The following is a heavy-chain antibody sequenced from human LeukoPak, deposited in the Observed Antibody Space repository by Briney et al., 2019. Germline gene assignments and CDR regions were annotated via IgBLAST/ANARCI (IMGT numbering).Heavy chain of an antibody. D-gene: IGHD3-22*01. CDR1: GGSISSYH. CDR2: IYYSGST. V-gene: IGHV4-59*01. Sequence: PSETLSLTCTVSGGSISSYHWSWIRQPPGKGLEWIGYIYYSGSTNYNPSLKSRVTISVDTSKNQFSLKLSSVTAADTAVYYCARDGYYDSSGYYHPAFDIWGQGTMVTVSS. CDR3: ARDGYYDSSGYYHPAFDI. J-gene: IGHJ3*02.